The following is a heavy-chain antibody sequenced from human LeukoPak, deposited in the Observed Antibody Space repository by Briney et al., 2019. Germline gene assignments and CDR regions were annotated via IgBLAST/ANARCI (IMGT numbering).Heavy chain of an antibody. CDR1: GGSISSYY. V-gene: IGHV4-59*01. CDR2: IYYSGST. Sequence: PSETLSLTCTVSGGSISSYYWSWIRQPPGKGLEWIGYIYYSGSTNYNPSLKSRVTISVDTSKNQFSLKLSSVTAADTAVYYRARDLGYNYDYWGQGTLVTVSS. D-gene: IGHD5-24*01. CDR3: ARDLGYNYDY. J-gene: IGHJ4*02.